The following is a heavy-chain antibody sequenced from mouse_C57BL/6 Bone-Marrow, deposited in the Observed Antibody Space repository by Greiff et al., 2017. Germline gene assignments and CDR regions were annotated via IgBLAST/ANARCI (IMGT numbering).Heavy chain of an antibody. D-gene: IGHD1-1*01. V-gene: IGHV1-81*01. Sequence: QVHVKQSGAELARPGASVKLSCKASGYTFTSYGISWVKQRTGQGLEWIGEIYPRSGNTYYNEKFKGKATLTADKSSSTAYMELRSLTSEDSAVYFCATFITTVVAPFDYWGQGTTLTVSS. CDR3: ATFITTVVAPFDY. CDR2: IYPRSGNT. CDR1: GYTFTSYG. J-gene: IGHJ2*01.